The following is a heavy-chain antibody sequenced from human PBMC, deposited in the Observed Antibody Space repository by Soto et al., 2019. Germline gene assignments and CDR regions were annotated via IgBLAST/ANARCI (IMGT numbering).Heavy chain of an antibody. CDR3: AKATKKGGWSKPFDY. CDR2: LSGSCTST. V-gene: IGHV3-23*01. J-gene: IGHJ4*02. D-gene: IGHD5-12*01. CDR1: GFSFVNYS. Sequence: RLSCAASGFSFVNYSMDCVLHSPGKGLECVSGLSGSCTSTYYADSVKGRFTISRDNSRDTLFLQMNSLTADDTAVYYCAKATKKGGWSKPFDYWGPGDMVTVSS.